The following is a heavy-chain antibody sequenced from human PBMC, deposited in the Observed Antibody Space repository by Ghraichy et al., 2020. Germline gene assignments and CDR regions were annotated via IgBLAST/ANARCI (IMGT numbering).Heavy chain of an antibody. J-gene: IGHJ3*02. Sequence: PETLSLTCTVSGGSISSNDDYWGWIRQPPGKGLEWIGSIFYNGNVYYNPSLKSRVTISVDTSKNQFSLKLSSVTAADTAVYYCARHHWRGNDAFDIWGQGTLVTVSS. CDR2: IFYNGNV. V-gene: IGHV4-39*01. CDR1: GGSISSNDDY. CDR3: ARHHWRGNDAFDI. D-gene: IGHD3-16*01.